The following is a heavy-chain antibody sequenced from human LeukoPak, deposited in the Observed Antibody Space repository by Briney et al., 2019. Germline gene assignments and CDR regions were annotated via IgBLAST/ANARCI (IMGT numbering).Heavy chain of an antibody. CDR1: GFTFSSYA. V-gene: IGHV3-23*01. Sequence: PGGSLRLSCAASGFTFSSYAMSWVRQAPGKGLEWVSVISDSGGSTYYADSVKGRFTISRDNSKNTLYLQMNSLRAEDTAVYYCAKGSRGSYYGSYYDYWGQGTLVAVSS. D-gene: IGHD1-26*01. CDR2: ISDSGGST. CDR3: AKGSRGSYYGSYYDY. J-gene: IGHJ4*02.